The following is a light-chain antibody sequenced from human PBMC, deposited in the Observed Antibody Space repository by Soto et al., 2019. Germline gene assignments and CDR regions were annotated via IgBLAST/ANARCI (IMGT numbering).Light chain of an antibody. V-gene: IGKV1-27*01. CDR3: QNYRYAPAT. CDR1: LDIMKS. CDR2: AAS. J-gene: IGKJ1*01. Sequence: DVRMTQSPSSLTAFFGDRVTISCLASLDIMKSLAWYQQRPGGIPNVLIYAASTLRPGVPSRFSGSGSGTNFTLTISGLRPEDVATYYCQNYRYAPATFGQGTKVE.